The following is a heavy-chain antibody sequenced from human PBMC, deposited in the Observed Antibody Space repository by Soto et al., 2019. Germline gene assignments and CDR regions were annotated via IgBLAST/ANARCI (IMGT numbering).Heavy chain of an antibody. CDR2: IIPLLDIA. V-gene: IGHV1-69*02. D-gene: IGHD1-26*01. CDR1: GDTFNSQT. J-gene: IGHJ4*02. Sequence: QVQLVQSGAEVKKPGSSVRVSCKASGDTFNSQTFSWVRQAPGQGLEWMGRIIPLLDIANFAQKFQGRLTLSADTSKATAHMELSSMRSEDTAISYCATFYSGTWGQGTLVTVSA. CDR3: ATFYSGT.